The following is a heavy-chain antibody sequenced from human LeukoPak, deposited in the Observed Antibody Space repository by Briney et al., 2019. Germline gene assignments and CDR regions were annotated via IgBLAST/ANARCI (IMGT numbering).Heavy chain of an antibody. CDR2: INTGNSYI. Sequence: GASVKVSCKASGYTFTSYAVHWVRQAPGQSLEWMGWINTGNSYIKYSQKFQGRVTITRDTSATTAYMELSSLTSEDTAVYYCARPIAVAGFDYWGQGTLVTVSS. D-gene: IGHD6-19*01. V-gene: IGHV1-3*04. CDR1: GYTFTSYA. J-gene: IGHJ4*02. CDR3: ARPIAVAGFDY.